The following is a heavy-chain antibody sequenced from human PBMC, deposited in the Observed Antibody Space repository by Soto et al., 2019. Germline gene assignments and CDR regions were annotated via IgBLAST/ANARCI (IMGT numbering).Heavy chain of an antibody. D-gene: IGHD3-3*01. CDR2: IYPGDSDT. CDR1: GYSFTSYW. J-gene: IGHJ6*02. Sequence: GESLKISCKGSGYSFTSYWIGWVRQMPGKGLEWMGIIYPGDSDTRYSPSFQGQVTISADKSISTAYLQWSSLKASDTAMYYCARQGAITIFGVVDYYYGMDVWGQGTTVTVSS. V-gene: IGHV5-51*01. CDR3: ARQGAITIFGVVDYYYGMDV.